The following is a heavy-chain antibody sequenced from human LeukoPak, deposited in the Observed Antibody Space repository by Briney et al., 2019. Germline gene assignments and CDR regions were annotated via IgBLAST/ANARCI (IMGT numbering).Heavy chain of an antibody. J-gene: IGHJ4*02. D-gene: IGHD6-19*01. CDR3: APRRVAADKGFDY. CDR1: GYTFTDYY. V-gene: IGHV1-2*02. Sequence: VASVKVSCKASGYTFTDYYMHWMRQAPGQGPEWMGWMNPNSGGTNYAQKFQGRVTMTRDTSITTAYMELSSLRSDDTAAYYCAPRRVAADKGFDYWGQGTLVTVSS. CDR2: MNPNSGGT.